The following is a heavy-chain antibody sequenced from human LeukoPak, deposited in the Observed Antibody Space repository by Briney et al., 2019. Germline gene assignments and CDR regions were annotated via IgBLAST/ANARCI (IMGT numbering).Heavy chain of an antibody. J-gene: IGHJ4*02. CDR2: IYYSGST. CDR1: GGSISSSSYY. CDR3: ARAPATMVRGVIPDY. Sequence: SETLSLTCTVSGGSISSSSYYWGWIRQPPGKGLEWIGSIYYSGSTYYNPSLKSRVTISVDTSKNQFSLKLSSVTAADTAVYYCARAPATMVRGVIPDYWGQGTLVTVSS. V-gene: IGHV4-39*07. D-gene: IGHD3-10*01.